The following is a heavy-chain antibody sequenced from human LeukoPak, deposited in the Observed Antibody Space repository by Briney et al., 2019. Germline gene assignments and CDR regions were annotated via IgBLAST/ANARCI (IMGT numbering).Heavy chain of an antibody. CDR1: GGSISSSSYY. D-gene: IGHD3-3*01. CDR3: ARHYDFWSGYYYRAFDI. J-gene: IGHJ3*02. Sequence: SETLSLTCTVSGGSISSSSYYWGWIRQPPGRGLEWIGSIYYSGSTYYNPSLKSRVTISVDTSKNQFSLKLSSVTAADTAVYYCARHYDFWSGYYYRAFDIWGQGTMVTVSS. CDR2: IYYSGST. V-gene: IGHV4-39*01.